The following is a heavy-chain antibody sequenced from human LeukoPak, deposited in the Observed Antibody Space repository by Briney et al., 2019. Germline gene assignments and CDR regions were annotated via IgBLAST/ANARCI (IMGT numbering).Heavy chain of an antibody. CDR3: AKDLDYGSGSYYSPNFDY. D-gene: IGHD3-10*01. V-gene: IGHV3-30*18. CDR1: GFTFSSYG. J-gene: IGHJ4*02. CDR2: ISYDGSNK. Sequence: GGSLRLSCAASGFTFSSYGMHWVRQAPGKGLEWVAVISYDGSNKYYADSVKGRFTISRDNTKNTLYLQMNSLSAEDTAVYYCAKDLDYGSGSYYSPNFDYWGQGTLVTVSS.